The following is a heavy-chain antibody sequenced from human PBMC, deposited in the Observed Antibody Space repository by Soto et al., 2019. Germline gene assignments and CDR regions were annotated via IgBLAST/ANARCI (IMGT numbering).Heavy chain of an antibody. CDR3: ATAVRLLDY. CDR1: GFTFSSYA. CDR2: ISGSGGST. J-gene: IGHJ4*02. D-gene: IGHD6-25*01. Sequence: GGSLRLSCAASGFTFSSYAMSWVRQAPGRGLEWVSAISGSGGSTYYADSVKGRFTISRDNSKNMLYLQMSGLRADDTAVYYCATAVRLLDYWGQGALVTVSS. V-gene: IGHV3-23*01.